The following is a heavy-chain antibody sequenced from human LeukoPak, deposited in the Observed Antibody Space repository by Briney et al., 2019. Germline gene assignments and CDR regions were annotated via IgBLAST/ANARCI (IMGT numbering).Heavy chain of an antibody. CDR2: ISYDGSNK. Sequence: GGSLRLSCAASGFTFSSYGMHWVRQAPGKGLEWVAVISYDGSNKYYADSVKGRFTISRDNSKNTLYLQMNSLRAEDTAVYYCAKIASRYCSSTSCYFYMDVWGKGTTVTISS. J-gene: IGHJ6*03. CDR1: GFTFSSYG. CDR3: AKIASRYCSSTSCYFYMDV. D-gene: IGHD2-2*01. V-gene: IGHV3-30*18.